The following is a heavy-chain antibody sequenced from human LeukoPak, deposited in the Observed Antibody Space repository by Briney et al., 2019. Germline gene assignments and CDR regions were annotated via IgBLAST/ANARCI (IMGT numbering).Heavy chain of an antibody. J-gene: IGHJ4*02. CDR3: AKSYASGSFYDY. CDR1: GFTVSSNY. Sequence: GGSLRLSCAASGFTVSSNYMSWVRQTPGKWLEWVSRVSASGGRTYYADSVKGRFTISRDNSKNTMSLQMNNLRADDTAVYYCAKSYASGSFYDYWGQGTLVTVSS. CDR2: VSASGGRT. D-gene: IGHD3-10*01. V-gene: IGHV3-23*01.